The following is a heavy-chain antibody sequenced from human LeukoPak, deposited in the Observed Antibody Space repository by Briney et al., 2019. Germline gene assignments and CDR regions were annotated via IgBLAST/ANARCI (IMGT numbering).Heavy chain of an antibody. J-gene: IGHJ5*02. CDR1: GFTYSSYA. CDR2: ISGSGTT. CDR3: AKSKEDCCGSFDP. V-gene: IGHV3-23*01. D-gene: IGHD2-15*01. Sequence: GGSLRLSCAASGFTYSSYAMSWVRQAPGKGLEWVSAISGSGTTYYADSVRGRFIISRDNSKNTLYLQMSSLRAEGTALYYCAKSKEDCCGSFDPWGQGTLVTVSS.